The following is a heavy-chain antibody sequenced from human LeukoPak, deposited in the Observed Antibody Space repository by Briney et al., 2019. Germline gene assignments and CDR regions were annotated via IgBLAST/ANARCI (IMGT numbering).Heavy chain of an antibody. D-gene: IGHD2-15*01. V-gene: IGHV3-33*01. Sequence: VGSLRLSCAASGFTFSDYGMHWVRNAPAKGQEWVEVIWFDGSDKYDSDSVKGRFTISRDNSNNTLYLQMNSLRAEDTAVYYCARAIPYCSGGSCYAVEYWGQGTLVTVSS. CDR1: GFTFSDYG. CDR3: ARAIPYCSGGSCYAVEY. J-gene: IGHJ4*02. CDR2: IWFDGSDK.